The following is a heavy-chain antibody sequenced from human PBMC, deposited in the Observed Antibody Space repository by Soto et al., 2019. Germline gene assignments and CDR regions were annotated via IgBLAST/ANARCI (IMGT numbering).Heavy chain of an antibody. CDR1: GGTFSSYA. D-gene: IGHD2-21*02. V-gene: IGHV1-69*06. CDR3: ARGLYCGGDCFSYYYYGMDV. J-gene: IGHJ6*02. CDR2: IIPIFGTA. Sequence: SVNVSCKASGGTFSSYAISWVRQAPGQGLEWMGGIIPIFGTANYAQKFQGRVTITADKSTSTAYMELSSLRSEDTAVYYCARGLYCGGDCFSYYYYGMDVWGQGTTVTVSS.